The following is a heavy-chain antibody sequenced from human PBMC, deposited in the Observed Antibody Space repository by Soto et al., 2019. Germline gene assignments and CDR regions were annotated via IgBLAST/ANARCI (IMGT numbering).Heavy chain of an antibody. CDR1: GASFGCSY. Sequence: SETLSLTCAVSGASFGCSYGSWIRRPPGKGLEWIGYAYYSGTTVYNPSLKSRVSISVDTSKKHVSLRLNSVTAADTAVYYCAVWSALTQYYFDSWGHGTLVTVSS. CDR3: AVWSALTQYYFDS. CDR2: AYYSGTT. J-gene: IGHJ4*01. D-gene: IGHD3-3*01. V-gene: IGHV4-59*13.